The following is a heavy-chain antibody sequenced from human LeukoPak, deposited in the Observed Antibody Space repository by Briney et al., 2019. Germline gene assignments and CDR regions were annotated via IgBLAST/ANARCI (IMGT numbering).Heavy chain of an antibody. D-gene: IGHD3-10*01. J-gene: IGHJ4*02. CDR2: ISGSGGST. CDR3: AKDLWFGELSSCY. Sequence: GGSLRLSCAASGFTFSSYAMSWVRQAPGKGLEWVPAISGSGGSTYYADSVKGRFTISRDNSKNTLYLQMNSLRAEDTAVYYCAKDLWFGELSSCYWGQGTLVTVSS. CDR1: GFTFSSYA. V-gene: IGHV3-23*01.